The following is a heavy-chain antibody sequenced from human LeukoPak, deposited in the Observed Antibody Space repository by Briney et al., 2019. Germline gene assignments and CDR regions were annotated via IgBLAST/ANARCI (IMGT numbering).Heavy chain of an antibody. J-gene: IGHJ4*02. CDR1: EFTFNSYW. CDR3: ARDVPRGGNSYDY. Sequence: GGSLRLSCVASEFTFNSYWMTWVRQAPGKGLEWVANIKEDGSEQYYVDSLKGRFTISRDNAKNSLYLLMNSLRVEDTAVYYCARDVPRGGNSYDYWGQGTLVTVSS. CDR2: IKEDGSEQ. V-gene: IGHV3-7*05. D-gene: IGHD2-21*01.